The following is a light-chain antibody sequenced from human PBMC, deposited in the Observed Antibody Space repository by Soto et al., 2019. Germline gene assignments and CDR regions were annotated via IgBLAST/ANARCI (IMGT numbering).Light chain of an antibody. J-gene: IGKJ1*01. CDR1: QRVSSY. V-gene: IGKV1-39*01. Sequence: DIQLIQSPSSLPASVGDRVTITCHTSQRVSSYLNWYRQKPGKAPKLLINAVSTLHSGVPSRFSGSGSETDFTLTISSLQPEDSGTYYCQQSYTTPSWTFGQGTKVEI. CDR2: AVS. CDR3: QQSYTTPSWT.